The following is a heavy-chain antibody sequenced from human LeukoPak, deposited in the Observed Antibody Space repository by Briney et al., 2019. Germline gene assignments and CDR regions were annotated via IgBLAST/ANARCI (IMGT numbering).Heavy chain of an antibody. J-gene: IGHJ3*01. CDR2: IYYRDIV. D-gene: IGHD2/OR15-2a*01. CDR3: AGHREDTTYHSLLPFDV. V-gene: IGHV4-59*08. CDR1: GGSISSYY. Sequence: SETLSLTCTVSGGSISSYYWNWIWQPPGKGLEWIGYIYYRDIVNYNPPLKSRVTISLDMSSNQFSLKLTSVTAADSAVYYCAGHREDTTYHSLLPFDVWGQGTMVTVSS.